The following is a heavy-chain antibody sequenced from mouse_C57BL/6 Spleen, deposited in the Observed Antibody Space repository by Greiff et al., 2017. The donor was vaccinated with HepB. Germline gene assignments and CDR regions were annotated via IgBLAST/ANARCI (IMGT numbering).Heavy chain of an antibody. V-gene: IGHV14-4*01. D-gene: IGHD2-2*01. CDR3: TRVTTGYFDV. CDR1: GFNIKDDY. Sequence: VQLKQSGAELVRPGASVKLSCTASGFNIKDDYMHWVKQRPEQGLEWIGWIDPENGDTEYASKFQGKATITADTSSNTAYLQLSSLTSEDTAVYYCTRVTTGYFDVWGTGTTVTVSS. J-gene: IGHJ1*03. CDR2: IDPENGDT.